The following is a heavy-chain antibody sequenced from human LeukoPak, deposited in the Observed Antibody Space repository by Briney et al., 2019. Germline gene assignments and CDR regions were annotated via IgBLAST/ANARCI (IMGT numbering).Heavy chain of an antibody. Sequence: SDTLSLTCTVSGDSISSHYWRWTRQSPGEGLEWLGLIHYSGATDSNPSLKSRVSISVDPSKNQFSLNLRSVTAADTAVYFCARERSHFYYMDVWGKGTTVTVSS. CDR1: GDSISSHY. J-gene: IGHJ6*03. V-gene: IGHV4-59*11. D-gene: IGHD3-10*01. CDR2: IHYSGAT. CDR3: ARERSHFYYMDV.